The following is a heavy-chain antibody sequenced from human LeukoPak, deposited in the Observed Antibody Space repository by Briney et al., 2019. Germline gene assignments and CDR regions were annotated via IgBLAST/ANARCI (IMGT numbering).Heavy chain of an antibody. J-gene: IGHJ4*02. D-gene: IGHD1-20*01. Sequence: GGSLRLSCAASGFTFTSYAMSWVRQAPGKGLEWVSVLTGDGNTYYADSVKGRFTNSRDDSKNALFLQMNSLRAEDTAVYFCAKVKWKLIGYFDYWGQGTLVTVSS. CDR3: AKVKWKLIGYFDY. CDR2: LTGDGNT. CDR1: GFTFTSYA. V-gene: IGHV3-23*01.